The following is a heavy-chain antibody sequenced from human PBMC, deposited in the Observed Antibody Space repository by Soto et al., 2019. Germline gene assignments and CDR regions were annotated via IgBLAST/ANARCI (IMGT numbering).Heavy chain of an antibody. CDR1: GFTFSGSA. D-gene: IGHD4-17*01. V-gene: IGHV3-73*01. Sequence: EVQLVESGGGLVQPGGSLKLSCAASGFTFSGSAMHWVRQASGKGLEWVGRIRSKANSYATAYAASVKGRFTISRDDSKNTAYLQMTSLTTEDTSVYYCTSTTVTTRWDWYFDLCGRVPLVTVSS. J-gene: IGHJ2*01. CDR2: IRSKANSYAT. CDR3: TSTTVTTRWDWYFDL.